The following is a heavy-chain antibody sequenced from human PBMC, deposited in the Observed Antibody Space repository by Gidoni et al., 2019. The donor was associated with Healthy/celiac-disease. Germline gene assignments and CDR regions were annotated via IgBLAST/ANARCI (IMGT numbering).Heavy chain of an antibody. CDR1: GGSFSGYY. CDR3: ARGIVVVTAIPDYFDY. CDR2: INHSGST. Sequence: QVQLQQWGAGLLKPSETLSLTCAVYGGSFSGYYWSWLRQPPGKGLEWIGEINHSGSTNYNPSLKSRVTISVDTSKNQFSLKLSSVTAADTAVYYCARGIVVVTAIPDYFDYWGQGTLVTVSS. J-gene: IGHJ4*02. V-gene: IGHV4-34*01. D-gene: IGHD2-21*02.